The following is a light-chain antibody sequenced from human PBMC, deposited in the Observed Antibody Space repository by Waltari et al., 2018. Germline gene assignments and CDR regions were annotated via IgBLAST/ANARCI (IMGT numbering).Light chain of an antibody. J-gene: IGLJ3*02. CDR3: QTGGHGTWV. V-gene: IGLV4-69*01. Sequence: QLVVTQSSSASASLGASVKLTCTLDSGNSNNIIAWLQQQPEKGPRYLMKINSDGSHSKGDEIPDRFSGSSSGAERYLTISNLQSEDEGDYYCQTGGHGTWVFGGGTKLTVL. CDR2: INSDGSH. CDR1: SGNSNNI.